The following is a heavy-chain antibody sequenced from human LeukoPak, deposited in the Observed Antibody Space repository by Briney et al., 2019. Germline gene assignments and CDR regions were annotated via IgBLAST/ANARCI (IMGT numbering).Heavy chain of an antibody. CDR3: ARGLRDMIVVVIPSDAFDI. J-gene: IGHJ3*02. Sequence: GGSLRLSCAASGFTFTTYGMHWVRQAPGKGLEWVSSISSSSYIYYADSVKGRFTISRDNAKNSLYLQMNSLRAEDTAVYYCARGLRDMIVVVIPSDAFDIWGQGTMVTVSS. CDR1: GFTFTTYG. V-gene: IGHV3-21*01. D-gene: IGHD3-22*01. CDR2: ISSSSYI.